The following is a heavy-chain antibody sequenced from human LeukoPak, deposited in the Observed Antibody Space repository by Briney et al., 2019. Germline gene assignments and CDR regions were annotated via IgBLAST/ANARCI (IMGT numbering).Heavy chain of an antibody. D-gene: IGHD3-10*01. J-gene: IGHJ5*02. CDR1: GGSFSGYY. CDR3: SRVKYGSGSYYNYRNNWFDP. V-gene: IGHV4-34*01. Sequence: PSETLSLTCAVYGGSFSGYYWSWIRQPPGKGLEWIGEINHSGSTNYNPSPKSRVTISVDTSKNQFSLNLSSVTAAAPAVSYCSRVKYGSGSYYNYRNNWFDPWGERTLVTVSS. CDR2: INHSGST.